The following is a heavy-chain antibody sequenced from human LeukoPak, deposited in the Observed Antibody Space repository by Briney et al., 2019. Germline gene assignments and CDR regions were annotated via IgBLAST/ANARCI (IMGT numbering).Heavy chain of an antibody. J-gene: IGHJ3*02. Sequence: ASVKVSCKAAGYTFTCYYMHWGRQAPGQGGEWRGGINPNSGGTNYAQKFQGRVTMTSDTSISTAYMELSRLRSDDTAVYYCARVREDYGDYPLEGAFDIWGQGTMVTVSS. D-gene: IGHD4-17*01. CDR1: GYTFTCYY. CDR3: ARVREDYGDYPLEGAFDI. V-gene: IGHV1-2*02. CDR2: INPNSGGT.